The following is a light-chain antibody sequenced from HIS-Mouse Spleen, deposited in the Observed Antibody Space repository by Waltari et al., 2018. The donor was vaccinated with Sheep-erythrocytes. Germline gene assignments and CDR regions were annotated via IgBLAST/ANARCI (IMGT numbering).Light chain of an antibody. CDR1: SLPNKS. J-gene: IGLJ3*02. CDR3: YSTDSSGNHWV. CDR2: EDS. Sequence: SYEPTQPPSVSVSPGQTARITCSGESLPNKSAYWYQQKSGQAPVLVIYEDSKRPSGIPERFSGSSSGTMATLTISGAQVEDDADYYCYSTDSSGNHWVFGGGTKLTVL. V-gene: IGLV3-10*01.